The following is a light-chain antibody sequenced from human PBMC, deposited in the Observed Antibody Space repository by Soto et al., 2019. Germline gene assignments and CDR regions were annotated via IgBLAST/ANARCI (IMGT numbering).Light chain of an antibody. J-gene: IGLJ3*02. CDR3: NSYAGSNNLVV. Sequence: QSVLTQPPSASGSPGQSVTISCTGTSSDVGGYNYVSWYQQYPGKAPKLMIYEVSKRPSGVPDRFSGSKSGNTASLTVSGLQAEDEADCYCNSYAGSNNLVVFGGGTKVTVL. CDR1: SSDVGGYNY. CDR2: EVS. V-gene: IGLV2-8*01.